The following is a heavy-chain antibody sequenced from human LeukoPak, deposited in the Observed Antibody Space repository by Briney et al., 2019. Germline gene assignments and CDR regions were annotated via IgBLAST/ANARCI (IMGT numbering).Heavy chain of an antibody. CDR2: ISGSGGST. CDR1: GFTFSSYA. J-gene: IGHJ4*02. CDR3: AKDGGGAYCGGDCFIALDY. D-gene: IGHD2-21*02. V-gene: IGHV3-23*01. Sequence: PGGSLRLSCAASGFTFSSYAMSWVRQAPGKGLEWVSAISGSGGSTYYADSVKGRFTISRDSSKNTLYLQMNSLRAEDTAVYYCAKDGGGAYCGGDCFIALDYWGQGTLVTVSS.